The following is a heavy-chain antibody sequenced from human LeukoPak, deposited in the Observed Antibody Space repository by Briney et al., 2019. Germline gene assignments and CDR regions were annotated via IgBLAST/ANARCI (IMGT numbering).Heavy chain of an antibody. CDR3: ARDRGYGDTRSAFDI. Sequence: ASVKVSCKASGYTFTSYGISWVRQAPGQGLEWMGWISAYNGNTNYAQKLQGRVTMTTDTSTSTAYMELRSLRSDDTAVYYCARDRGYGDTRSAFDIWGQGTMVTVSS. CDR2: ISAYNGNT. D-gene: IGHD4-17*01. CDR1: GYTFTSYG. J-gene: IGHJ3*02. V-gene: IGHV1-18*04.